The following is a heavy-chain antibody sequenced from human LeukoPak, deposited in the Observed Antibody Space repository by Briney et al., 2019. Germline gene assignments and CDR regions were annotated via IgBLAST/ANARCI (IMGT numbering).Heavy chain of an antibody. CDR2: INPDSGGT. Sequence: ASVKVSCKASGYTFTGYYIHWVRQAPGQGLEWMGWINPDSGGTNYAQEFQGRVTMTRETSITTAYMELSRLASDDTAVYYCARDTADHYNWLDPWGQGTLVTVSS. J-gene: IGHJ5*02. D-gene: IGHD5-18*01. CDR3: ARDTADHYNWLDP. V-gene: IGHV1-2*02. CDR1: GYTFTGYY.